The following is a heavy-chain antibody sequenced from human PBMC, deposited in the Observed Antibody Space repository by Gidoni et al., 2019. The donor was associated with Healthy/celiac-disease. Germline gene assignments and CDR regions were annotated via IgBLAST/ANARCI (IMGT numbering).Heavy chain of an antibody. D-gene: IGHD1-7*01. Sequence: EVQLLESGGGLVQPGGSLRLSCAASGFTFSSYAMSWVRQAPGKGLEWVSAISGSGGSTYYADSVKGRFTISRDNSKNTLYLQMNSLRAEDTAVYYCARTGTPRNYYYYMDVWGKGTTVTVSS. CDR1: GFTFSSYA. CDR2: ISGSGGST. V-gene: IGHV3-23*01. CDR3: ARTGTPRNYYYYMDV. J-gene: IGHJ6*03.